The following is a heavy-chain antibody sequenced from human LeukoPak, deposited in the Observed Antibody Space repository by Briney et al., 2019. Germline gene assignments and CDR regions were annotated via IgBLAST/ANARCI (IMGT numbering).Heavy chain of an antibody. V-gene: IGHV4-61*01. D-gene: IGHD6-19*01. CDR3: ARDRAVAVGAFDI. CDR1: GYSISSGYY. Sequence: SETLSLTCAVSGYSISSGYYWGWIRQPPGKGLEWIGYIYYSGSTNYNPSLKSRVTISVDTSKNQFSLKLSSVTAADTAVYYCARDRAVAVGAFDIWGQGTMVTVSS. J-gene: IGHJ3*02. CDR2: IYYSGST.